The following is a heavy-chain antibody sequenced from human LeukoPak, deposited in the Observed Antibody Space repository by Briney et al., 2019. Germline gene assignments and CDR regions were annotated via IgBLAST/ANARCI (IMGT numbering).Heavy chain of an antibody. CDR3: ARATEFYYDSSGYTLDY. J-gene: IGHJ4*02. Sequence: PSETLSLTCTVSGGSISSSSYYWGWIRQPPGEGLEWIGSIYYSGSTYYNPSLKSRVTISVDTSKNQFSLKLSSVTAADTAVYYCARATEFYYDSSGYTLDYWGQGTLVTVSS. CDR1: GGSISSSSYY. CDR2: IYYSGST. V-gene: IGHV4-39*07. D-gene: IGHD3-22*01.